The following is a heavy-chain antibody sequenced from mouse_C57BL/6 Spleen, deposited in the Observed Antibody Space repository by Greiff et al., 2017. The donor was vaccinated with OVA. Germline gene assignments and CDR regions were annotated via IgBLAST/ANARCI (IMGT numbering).Heavy chain of an antibody. CDR3: ARQGYYDYDGFAY. CDR1: GFTFSSYG. Sequence: DVQLVESGGDLVKPGGSLKLSCAASGFTFSSYGMSWVRQTPDKRLEWVATISSGGSYTYYPDSVKGRFTISRDNAKNTLYLQMSSLKSEDTAMYYCARQGYYDYDGFAYWGQGTLVTVSA. V-gene: IGHV5-6*01. J-gene: IGHJ3*01. CDR2: ISSGGSYT. D-gene: IGHD2-4*01.